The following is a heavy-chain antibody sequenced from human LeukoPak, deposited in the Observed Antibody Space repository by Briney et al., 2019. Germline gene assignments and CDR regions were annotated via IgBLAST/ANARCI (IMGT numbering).Heavy chain of an antibody. CDR3: TRGGTDALSY. J-gene: IGHJ4*02. D-gene: IGHD3-16*01. V-gene: IGHV4-39*07. CDR2: IYYSGTT. Sequence: SETLSLTCTVSGGLISISTYYWGWIRQPPGKGLEWIGSIYYSGTTHYNPSLKSRVTIAVDTSKNQFSLKLISVTAADTAVYYCTRGGTDALSYWGQGTLVTVSS. CDR1: GGLISISTYY.